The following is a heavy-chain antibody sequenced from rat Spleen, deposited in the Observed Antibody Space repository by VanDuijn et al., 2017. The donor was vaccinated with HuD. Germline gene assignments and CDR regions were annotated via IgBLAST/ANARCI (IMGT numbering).Heavy chain of an antibody. CDR2: IYYDSSKM. D-gene: IGHD1-7*01. CDR1: GFTFGNSG. V-gene: IGHV5-54*01. Sequence: VKLVESGGGLVQPGNSLTPSCVASGFTFGNSGMHWRRPPPKKGLEWIPMIYYDSSKMYYADTVKGRFTISRDNSKNTLYLEMNSLRSEDTAMYYCARQGTMGVEGFAYWGQGTLVTVSS. J-gene: IGHJ3*01. CDR3: ARQGTMGVEGFAY.